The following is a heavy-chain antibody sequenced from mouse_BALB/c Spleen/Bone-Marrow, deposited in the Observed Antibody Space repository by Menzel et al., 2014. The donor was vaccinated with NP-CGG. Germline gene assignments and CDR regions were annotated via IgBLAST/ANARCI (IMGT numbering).Heavy chain of an antibody. CDR1: GFTLSSYT. Sequence: DVKLVESGGGLVKPGGSLKLSCAASGFTLSSYTMSWVRQTPEKRLEWVATITSGGGYTYYPDSVKGRFTISRDNAKSTLYLQMSSLKSEDTAMYYCTRDLYDGYSYYAMDYWGQGTSVTVSS. J-gene: IGHJ4*01. CDR3: TRDLYDGYSYYAMDY. V-gene: IGHV5-6-4*01. D-gene: IGHD2-3*01. CDR2: ITSGGGYT.